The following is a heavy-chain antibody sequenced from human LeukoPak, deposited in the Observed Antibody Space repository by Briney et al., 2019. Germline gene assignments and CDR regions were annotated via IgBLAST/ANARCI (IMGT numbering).Heavy chain of an antibody. CDR1: GGTFSSYA. D-gene: IGHD2-15*01. CDR3: ARGSTCSGGSCYVEPNYYYYGMDV. V-gene: IGHV1-69*13. J-gene: IGHJ6*02. CDR2: IIPIFGTA. Sequence: SVKVSCKASGGTFSSYAISWARQAPGQGLEWMGGIIPIFGTANYAQKFQGRVTITADESTSTAYMELSSLRSEDTAVYYCARGSTCSGGSCYVEPNYYYYGMDVWGQGTTVTVSS.